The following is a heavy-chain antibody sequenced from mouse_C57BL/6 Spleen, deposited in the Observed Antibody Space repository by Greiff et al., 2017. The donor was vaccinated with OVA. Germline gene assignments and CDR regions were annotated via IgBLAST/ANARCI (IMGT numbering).Heavy chain of an antibody. CDR3: ARDLYYGYDGGYAMDY. V-gene: IGHV5-16*01. Sequence: EVKLMESEGGLVQPGSSMKLSCTASGFTFSDYYMAWVRQVPEKGLEWVANINYDGSSTYYLDSLKSRFIISRDNAKNILYLQMSSLKSEDTATYYCARDLYYGYDGGYAMDYWGQGTSVTVSS. D-gene: IGHD2-2*01. CDR1: GFTFSDYY. CDR2: INYDGSST. J-gene: IGHJ4*01.